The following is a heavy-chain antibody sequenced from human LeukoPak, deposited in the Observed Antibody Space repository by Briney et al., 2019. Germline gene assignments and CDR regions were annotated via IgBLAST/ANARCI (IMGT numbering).Heavy chain of an antibody. CDR1: GYTFTSYY. CDR2: IIPIFGTA. D-gene: IGHD2-2*01. V-gene: IGHV1-69*13. CDR3: ARVVPAATAFDY. Sequence: SVKVSCKASGYTFTSYYMHWVRQAPGQGLEWMGGIIPIFGTANYAQKFQGRVTITADESTSTAYMELSSLRSEDTAVYYCARVVPAATAFDYWGQGTLVTVSS. J-gene: IGHJ4*02.